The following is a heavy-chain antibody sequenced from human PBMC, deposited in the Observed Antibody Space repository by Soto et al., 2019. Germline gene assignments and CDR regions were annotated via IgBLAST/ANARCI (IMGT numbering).Heavy chain of an antibody. D-gene: IGHD6-13*01. CDR1: GFTFSSYA. Sequence: ESGGGLVQPGGSLRLSCAASGFTFSSYAMSWVRQAPGKGLEWVSAISGSGGSTYYADSVKGRFTISRDNSKNTLYLQMNSLRAEDTAVYYCAKGPKVVAAAAKGWFDPWGQGTLVTVSS. V-gene: IGHV3-23*01. CDR2: ISGSGGST. J-gene: IGHJ5*02. CDR3: AKGPKVVAAAAKGWFDP.